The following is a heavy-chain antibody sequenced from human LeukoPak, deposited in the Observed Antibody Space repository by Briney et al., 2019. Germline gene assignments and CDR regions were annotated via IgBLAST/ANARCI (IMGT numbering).Heavy chain of an antibody. CDR3: VRRGIMITFGGAVNFDY. CDR2: IRYDGSNK. J-gene: IGHJ4*02. D-gene: IGHD3-16*01. CDR1: GFTFSSYG. V-gene: IGHV3-30*02. Sequence: PGGSLRLSCAASGFTFSSYGMHWVRQAPGKGLEWVAFIRYDGSNKYYADSVKGRFTISRDNSKNTLYLQMNSLRAEDTAVYYCVRRGIMITFGGAVNFDYWGQGTLVTVSS.